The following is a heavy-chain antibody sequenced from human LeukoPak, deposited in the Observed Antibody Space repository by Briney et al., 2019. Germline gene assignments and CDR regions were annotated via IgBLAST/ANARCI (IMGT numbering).Heavy chain of an antibody. CDR3: AKASGESYCTNGVCYTDYFDY. CDR1: GFTFSSYA. J-gene: IGHJ4*02. CDR2: ISGSGGST. V-gene: IGHV3-23*01. D-gene: IGHD2-8*01. Sequence: GGSLRLSCAASGFTFSSYAMSWVRQAPGKGLEWVSAISGSGGSTYYAGSVKGRFTISRDNSKNTLYLQMNSLRAEDTAVYYCAKASGESYCTNGVCYTDYFDYWGQGTLVTVSS.